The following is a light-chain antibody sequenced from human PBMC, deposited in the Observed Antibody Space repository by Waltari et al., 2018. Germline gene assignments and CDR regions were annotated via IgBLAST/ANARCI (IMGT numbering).Light chain of an antibody. CDR2: AAS. V-gene: IGKV1-12*01. J-gene: IGKJ3*01. Sequence: DIQMTQSPSSVSASVGDRVTITCRASQDISNWRAWYQQKPGKAPKLLIYAASSLQTGVPERCSGGGSGTEFTLTISSLRPEGFGTYYCQQARSFPSTFGPGTKVDMK. CDR3: QQARSFPST. CDR1: QDISNW.